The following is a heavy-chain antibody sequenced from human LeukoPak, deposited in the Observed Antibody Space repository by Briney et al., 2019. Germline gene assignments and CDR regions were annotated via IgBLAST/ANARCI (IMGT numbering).Heavy chain of an antibody. CDR1: GGSISNYY. D-gene: IGHD5/OR15-5a*01. V-gene: IGHV4-59*01. CDR3: ATFFDFWFGP. CDR2: IYHDGST. Sequence: SETLPLTCTVSGGSISNYYWSWIRQPPGEGPQWIGYIYHDGSTNYSPSLRSRVSISVDTSKNQFSLKLSSVTTADTAVYFCATFFDFWFGPWGQGTQVTVSS. J-gene: IGHJ5*02.